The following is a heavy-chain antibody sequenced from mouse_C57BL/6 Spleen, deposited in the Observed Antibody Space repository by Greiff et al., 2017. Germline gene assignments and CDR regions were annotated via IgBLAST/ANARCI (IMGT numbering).Heavy chain of an antibody. D-gene: IGHD2-2*01. CDR2: ISSGSSTI. CDR1: GFTFSDYG. J-gene: IGHJ3*01. CDR3: ARGYGYDVGFAY. V-gene: IGHV5-17*01. Sequence: EVMLVESGGGLVKPEGSLKLSCAASGFTFSDYGMHWVRQAPEKGLEWVAYISSGSSTIYYADTVKGRFTISRDNAKNTLFLQMTSLRSEDTAMYYCARGYGYDVGFAYWGQGTLVTVSA.